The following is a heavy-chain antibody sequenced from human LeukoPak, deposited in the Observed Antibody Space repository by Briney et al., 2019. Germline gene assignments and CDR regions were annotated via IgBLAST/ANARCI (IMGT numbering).Heavy chain of an antibody. CDR3: ARSTYSSSSYYLDY. Sequence: GGSLRLSCAASGFTFSNYGIHWVRQAPGKGLEWVAVIWSDGINKYYVDSVKGRFTISRDNSKNTLYLQMNSQRADDTAVYYCARSTYSSSSYYLDYWGQGSLVTVSS. D-gene: IGHD6-13*01. CDR1: GFTFSNYG. J-gene: IGHJ4*02. CDR2: IWSDGINK. V-gene: IGHV3-33*01.